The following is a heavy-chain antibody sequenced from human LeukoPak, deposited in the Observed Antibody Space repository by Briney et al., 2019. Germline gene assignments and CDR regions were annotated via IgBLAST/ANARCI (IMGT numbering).Heavy chain of an antibody. J-gene: IGHJ6*03. CDR3: ARPAKGAYFYYYMDV. Sequence: ASVKVSCKTSTYSLPTYGITWVRQAPGQGLEWMGWISSYNGNTHYAQNFQGRLSLTTDTSTNTAYLELRGLRSDDTAVYFCARPAKGAYFYYYMDVWGQGSTVTVSS. CDR1: TYSLPTYG. D-gene: IGHD2-2*01. V-gene: IGHV1-18*01. CDR2: ISSYNGNT.